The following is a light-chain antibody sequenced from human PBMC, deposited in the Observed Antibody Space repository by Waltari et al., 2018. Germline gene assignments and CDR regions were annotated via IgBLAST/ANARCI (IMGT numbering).Light chain of an antibody. J-gene: IGLJ1*01. CDR3: SSYAGTSTFYV. V-gene: IGLV2-8*01. CDR1: SSDVGGYNY. CDR2: EGT. Sequence: QSALTQPPSASGSPGQSVTISCTGTSSDVGGYNYVSWYQQHPGKAPKLLLYEGTKRPSGVPDRFSGSKSGNTSSLTVSGLQSDDEADYSCSSYAGTSTFYVFGTGTEVTVL.